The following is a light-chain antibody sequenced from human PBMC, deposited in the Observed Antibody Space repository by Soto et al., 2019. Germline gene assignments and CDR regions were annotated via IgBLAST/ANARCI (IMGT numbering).Light chain of an antibody. CDR2: GTS. CDR1: QSVSSSY. J-gene: IGKJ4*01. CDR3: QQYGSSALT. Sequence: EIVLTQSPGTLSLSPGERATLSCRASQSVSSSYLVWYQQRPGQPPRLLIYGTSNRAAGIPDRFTGTGSGTDFTLTIYRLEPEDSAVYYCQQYGSSALTXGGGTK. V-gene: IGKV3-20*01.